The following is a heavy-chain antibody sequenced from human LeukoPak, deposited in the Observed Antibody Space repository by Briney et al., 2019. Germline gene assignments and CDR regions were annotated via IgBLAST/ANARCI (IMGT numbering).Heavy chain of an antibody. CDR3: ARPRGAPGYMDV. J-gene: IGHJ6*03. CDR2: IGSSSTYI. CDR1: GFTFSTYN. V-gene: IGHV3-21*01. Sequence: GGYLKLSCAASGFTFSTYNMDWVRQAPGKGLEWVSSIGSSSTYIYYADSVKGRFTISRDNAKNSLYLQMNSLRAEDTAVYYCARPRGAPGYMDVWGKGTTVTVSS. D-gene: IGHD3-10*01.